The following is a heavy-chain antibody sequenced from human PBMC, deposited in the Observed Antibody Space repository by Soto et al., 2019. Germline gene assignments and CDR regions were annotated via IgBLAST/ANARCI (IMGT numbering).Heavy chain of an antibody. CDR2: PYYSGTT. CDR1: GASISTQS. J-gene: IGHJ4*02. Sequence: QVQLQESGPGLVKPSETLSLTCTVSGASISTQSWNWIRQAPGKGLEWIGYPYYSGTTNYNPSLKHRVTISADPSQNQVSLKLTSLTAADPPVYFCARGLSWSPYFESWGKRILVTLSS. D-gene: IGHD3-3*01. V-gene: IGHV4-59*11. CDR3: ARGLSWSPYFES.